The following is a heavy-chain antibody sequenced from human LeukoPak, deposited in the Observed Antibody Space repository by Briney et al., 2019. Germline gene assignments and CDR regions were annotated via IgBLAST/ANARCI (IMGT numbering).Heavy chain of an antibody. J-gene: IGHJ4*02. V-gene: IGHV3-33*06. CDR1: GFIFRSYG. CDR2: MRYYGSNT. Sequence: PGRSLRLSCAASGFIFRSYGMQGVRRARGKGLEGVAVMRYYGSNTYYADSVKGRFTISRDNSKNTVYLQMNSLRADDTAVYYCAKVSGGIVGPIDYWGQGTLVTVSS. D-gene: IGHD3-10*01. CDR3: AKVSGGIVGPIDY.